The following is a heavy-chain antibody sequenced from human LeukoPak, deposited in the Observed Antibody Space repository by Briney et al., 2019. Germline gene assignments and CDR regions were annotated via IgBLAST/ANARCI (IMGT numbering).Heavy chain of an antibody. CDR2: IDHSGST. CDR3: ARGPLAAAGEYWFDP. D-gene: IGHD6-13*01. V-gene: IGHV4-34*01. Sequence: SETLSLTCAVYGGSFSGYYWSWIRQPPGKGLEWIGEIDHSGSTNYNPSLKSRVTISVDTPKNQFSLKLISVTAADTAVYYCARGPLAAAGEYWFDPWGQGTLVTVSS. J-gene: IGHJ5*02. CDR1: GGSFSGYY.